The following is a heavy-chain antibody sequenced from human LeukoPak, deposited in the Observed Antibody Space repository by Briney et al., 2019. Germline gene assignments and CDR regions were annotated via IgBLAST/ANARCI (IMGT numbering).Heavy chain of an antibody. CDR2: ISWNSGSI. D-gene: IGHD5-18*01. J-gene: IGHJ4*02. V-gene: IGHV3-9*01. CDR1: GFTFDDYA. Sequence: GGSLRLSCAASGFTFDDYAMHWVRQAPGKGLEWVSGISWNSGSIGYADSVRGRFTISRDNAKSSLYLQMNSLRAEDTALYYCAKDSRGYSYGFGFDYWGQGTLVTVSS. CDR3: AKDSRGYSYGFGFDY.